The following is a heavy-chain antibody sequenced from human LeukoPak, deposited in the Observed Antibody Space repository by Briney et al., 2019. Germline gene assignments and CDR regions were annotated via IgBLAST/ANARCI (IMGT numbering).Heavy chain of an antibody. CDR3: AKDMGSGGYYGMDV. CDR1: GFTFNSYG. D-gene: IGHD2-8*02. Sequence: GWSLRLSCAASGFTFNSYGMHWVRQAPGKGLEWVAVISYDGSNKYYADSVKGRFTISRDNSKNTLYLQMNSLRAEDTAVYYCAKDMGSGGYYGMDVWGKGTTVTVSS. V-gene: IGHV3-30*18. J-gene: IGHJ6*04. CDR2: ISYDGSNK.